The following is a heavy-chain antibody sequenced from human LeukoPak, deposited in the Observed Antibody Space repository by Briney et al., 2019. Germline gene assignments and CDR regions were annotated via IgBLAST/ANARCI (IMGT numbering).Heavy chain of an antibody. D-gene: IGHD6-13*01. V-gene: IGHV3-30*02. J-gene: IGHJ3*02. CDR1: GFTFSSYG. CDR2: IRYDGSNK. CDR3: AKGPGPAAPVIAFDI. Sequence: GGSLRLSCAASGFTFSSYGMHWVRQAPGKGLEWVAFIRYDGSNKYYADSVKGRFTISRDNSKNTLYLQMNSLRAEDTAVYYCAKGPGPAAPVIAFDIWGQGTMVTVSS.